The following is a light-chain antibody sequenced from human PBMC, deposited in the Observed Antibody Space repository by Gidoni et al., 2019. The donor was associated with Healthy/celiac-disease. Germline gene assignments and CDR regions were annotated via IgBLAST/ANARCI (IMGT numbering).Light chain of an antibody. J-gene: IGKJ4*01. Sequence: DMEMTQTPLSLPVTPGEPASISCRSSQSLRHSNGYNYLDWYLQKPGQSPQLLIYLGSNRASGVPDRFSGSGSGTDFTLKISKVEAEDVGVYYCMQALQTPTFGGGTKVEIK. CDR2: LGS. CDR3: MQALQTPT. CDR1: QSLRHSNGYNY. V-gene: IGKV2-28*01.